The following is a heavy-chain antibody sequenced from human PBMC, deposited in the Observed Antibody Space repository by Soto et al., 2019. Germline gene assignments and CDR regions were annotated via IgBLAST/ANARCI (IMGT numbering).Heavy chain of an antibody. CDR3: ARDLAAADYYYGMDV. Sequence: SVKVSCKASGGAFSSYAISWVRQAPGQGLEWMGGIIPIFGTANYAQKFQGRVTITADESTSTAYMELGSLRSEDTAVYYCARDLAAADYYYGMDVWGQGTTVTVSS. V-gene: IGHV1-69*13. CDR2: IIPIFGTA. D-gene: IGHD6-13*01. CDR1: GGAFSSYA. J-gene: IGHJ6*02.